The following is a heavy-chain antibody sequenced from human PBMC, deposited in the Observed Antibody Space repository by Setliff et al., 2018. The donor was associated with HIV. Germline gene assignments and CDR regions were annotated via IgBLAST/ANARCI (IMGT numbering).Heavy chain of an antibody. CDR2: TIPMSDIP. J-gene: IGHJ4*02. D-gene: IGHD3-22*01. CDR3: ATYHYSDSSAYYVDLYYLDY. CDR1: GFTFNHYA. Sequence: ASVKVSCKASGFTFNHYALSWVRQAPGQRPEWMGGTIPMSDIPNYAQNFQGRVTITADHSTTTTYMELSSLSSEDTAVYYCATYHYSDSSAYYVDLYYLDYWGQGTLVTVPS. V-gene: IGHV1-69*10.